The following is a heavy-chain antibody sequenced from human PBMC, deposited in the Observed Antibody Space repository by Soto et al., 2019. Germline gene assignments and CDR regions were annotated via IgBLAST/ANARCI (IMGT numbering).Heavy chain of an antibody. CDR2: IYNSGST. CDR1: GGSISSYY. CDR3: ARGSTGYSSSWYRY. J-gene: IGHJ4*02. Sequence: QVQLQESGPGLVKPSETLSLTCTVSGGSISSYYWSWIRQPPGKGLEWIGYIYNSGSTNYNPSLKSRVTIAVDTSKNQFSVKLSSVTAADTAVYYCARGSTGYSSSWYRYWGQGTLVTVSS. V-gene: IGHV4-59*08. D-gene: IGHD6-13*01.